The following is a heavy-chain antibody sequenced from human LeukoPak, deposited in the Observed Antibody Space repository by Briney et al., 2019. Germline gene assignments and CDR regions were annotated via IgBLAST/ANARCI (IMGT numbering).Heavy chain of an antibody. Sequence: PSETLSLTCAVYGGSFSGYYWSWIRQPPGKGLEWIGEINHSGSTNYNPSLKSRVTISVDTSKNQFSLKLSSVTAADTAVYYCARNTYDYGDYFFDYWGQGTLVTVSS. J-gene: IGHJ4*02. V-gene: IGHV4-34*01. D-gene: IGHD4-17*01. CDR3: ARNTYDYGDYFFDY. CDR2: INHSGST. CDR1: GGSFSGYY.